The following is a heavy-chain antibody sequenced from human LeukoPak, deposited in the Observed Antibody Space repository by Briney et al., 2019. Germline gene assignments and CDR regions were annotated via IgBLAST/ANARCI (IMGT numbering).Heavy chain of an antibody. CDR2: ISGSGGST. J-gene: IGHJ4*02. Sequence: GGSLRLSCAASGFSFSSYGMSWVRQAPGKGLEWVTGISGSGGSTYYADSVKGRFTISRDNSKNTLYLQMNSLRAEDTAVYYCAKGKPTAPFFWSGYYNFDYWGQGTLVTVSS. D-gene: IGHD3-3*01. CDR1: GFSFSSYG. CDR3: AKGKPTAPFFWSGYYNFDY. V-gene: IGHV3-23*01.